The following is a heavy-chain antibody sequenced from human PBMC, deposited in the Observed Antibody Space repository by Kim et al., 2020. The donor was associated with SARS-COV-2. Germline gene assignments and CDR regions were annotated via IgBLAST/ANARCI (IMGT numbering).Heavy chain of an antibody. Sequence: SVKVSCKASGGTFSSYAISWVRQAPGQGLEWMGGIIPIFGTANYAQKFQGRVTITADESTSTAYMELSSLRSEDTAVYYCARGFTAMVTPHWFDPWGQGTLVTVSS. V-gene: IGHV1-69*13. CDR1: GGTFSSYA. CDR2: IIPIFGTA. CDR3: ARGFTAMVTPHWFDP. J-gene: IGHJ5*02. D-gene: IGHD5-18*01.